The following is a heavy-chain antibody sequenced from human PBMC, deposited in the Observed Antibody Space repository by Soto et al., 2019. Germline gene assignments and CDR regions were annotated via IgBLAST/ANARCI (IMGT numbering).Heavy chain of an antibody. V-gene: IGHV4-30-4*01. CDR3: ARNLSIVVVQAEMEV. CDR2: IYYSGST. J-gene: IGHJ6*04. D-gene: IGHD2-2*01. Sequence: SETRWRTCTFCVCCIISCYYYLSFIRQPPGKGLELIGYIYYSGSTYYNPSLKSRVTISVDTSKNQFSLKLSSVTAADTAVYYCARNLSIVVVQAEMEVWGKGNTVNVSS. CDR1: VCCIISCYYY.